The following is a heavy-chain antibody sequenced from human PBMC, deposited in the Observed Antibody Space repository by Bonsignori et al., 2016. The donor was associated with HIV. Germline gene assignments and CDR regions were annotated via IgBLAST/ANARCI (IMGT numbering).Heavy chain of an antibody. CDR3: ASQSNWRHDY. CDR1: GFTFSTFW. CDR2: IKEDGSQQ. J-gene: IGHJ4*02. D-gene: IGHD1-20*01. V-gene: IGHV3-7*01. Sequence: EVQLVESGGGLVQPGGSLRLSCAASGFTFSTFWMSWVRQAPGKGLEWVANIKEDGSQQYYVDSLRGRFTISRDNAKNSLYLLMDSLRAEDTAVYYCASQSNWRHDYWGQGTLVTVS.